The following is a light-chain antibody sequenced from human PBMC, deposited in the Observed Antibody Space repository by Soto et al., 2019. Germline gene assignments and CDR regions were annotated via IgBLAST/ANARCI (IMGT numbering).Light chain of an antibody. V-gene: IGKV1-27*01. J-gene: IGKJ1*01. CDR3: PKYDSAPWT. Sequence: DIQMTQSPSSLSASVRDRVTITCRASQSISNYLAWYQQKPGKVPKLLIDAASTLQSGVPSRFSGSGSGTDFTLTIGSLEPEDVATYYCPKYDSAPWTFGQGTKVEIK. CDR2: AAS. CDR1: QSISNY.